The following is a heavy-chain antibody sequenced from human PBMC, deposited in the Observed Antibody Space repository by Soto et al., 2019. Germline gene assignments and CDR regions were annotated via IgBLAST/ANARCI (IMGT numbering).Heavy chain of an antibody. V-gene: IGHV4-59*01. CDR3: ARVNYGDYYYGMDV. CDR1: GGSINYSY. CDR2: ISYTGSA. J-gene: IGHJ6*02. Sequence: PSETLSLTCTVSGGSINYSYWTWIRQPPGKGLEWIGYISYTGSANSNASLKSRLTISVDTSKNQFSLKLSSVTAADTALYYCARVNYGDYYYGMDVWGQGTTVTVSS. D-gene: IGHD4-17*01.